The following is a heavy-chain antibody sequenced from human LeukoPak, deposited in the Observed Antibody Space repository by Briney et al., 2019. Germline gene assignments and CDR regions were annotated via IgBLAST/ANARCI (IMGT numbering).Heavy chain of an antibody. D-gene: IGHD5-24*01. CDR1: GLTFSGYS. CDR2: ISSSSSLI. Sequence: GGSLRLSCAVSGLTFSGYSMKWVRRAPGKGLEWVSYISSSSSLIYYADSVKGRFTISRDNVKNSLYLQMKSLGDEDTAVYYCTRGRGPDGYNYFDYWGQGTLVTVSS. V-gene: IGHV3-48*02. J-gene: IGHJ4*02. CDR3: TRGRGPDGYNYFDY.